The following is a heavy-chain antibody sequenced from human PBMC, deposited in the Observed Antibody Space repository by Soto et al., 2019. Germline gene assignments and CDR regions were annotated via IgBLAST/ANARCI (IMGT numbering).Heavy chain of an antibody. V-gene: IGHV5-51*01. CDR2: IYPGDSDT. Sequence: PGESLKISCKVSGYSFTSYWIGWVRQMPGKGLEWMGIIYPGDSDTRYSPSFQGQVTISADKSISTAYLQWSSLKASDTAMYYCARLVGYVAAVAGTEFDYWGQGTLVTVSS. J-gene: IGHJ4*02. D-gene: IGHD6-19*01. CDR3: ARLVGYVAAVAGTEFDY. CDR1: GYSFTSYW.